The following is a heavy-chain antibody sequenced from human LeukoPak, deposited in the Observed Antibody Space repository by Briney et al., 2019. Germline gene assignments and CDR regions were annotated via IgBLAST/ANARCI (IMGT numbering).Heavy chain of an antibody. CDR1: GFTVSSNY. V-gene: IGHV3-53*01. CDR2: IYSGGNT. Sequence: GGSLRLSCAASGFTVSSNYMSWVRQAPGKGLEWVSVIYSGGNTYYADSVKGRFTISRGNSKNTLYLQMNSLRAEDTAVYYCARAVSSGYDPFDYWGQGTLVTVSP. J-gene: IGHJ4*02. CDR3: ARAVSSGYDPFDY. D-gene: IGHD3-22*01.